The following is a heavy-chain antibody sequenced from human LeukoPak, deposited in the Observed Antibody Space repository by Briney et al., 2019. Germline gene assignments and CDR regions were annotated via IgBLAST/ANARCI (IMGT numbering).Heavy chain of an antibody. CDR1: GFTFSDYY. CDR2: ISSSTRTI. D-gene: IGHD5-18*01. CDR3: AREGTGHSYAYGYLDL. J-gene: IGHJ2*01. V-gene: IGHV3-11*01. Sequence: GGSLRLSCAASGFTFSDYYMTWVRQAPGKGLEWLSYISSSTRTIYYADSVKGRFTISRDNTTESLSLQMNSLTAEDTAVYYCAREGTGHSYAYGYLDLWGRGTLVTVSS.